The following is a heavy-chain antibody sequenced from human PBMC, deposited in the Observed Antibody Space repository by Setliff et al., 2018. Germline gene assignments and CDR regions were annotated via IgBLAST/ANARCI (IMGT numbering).Heavy chain of an antibody. V-gene: IGHV3-23*01. J-gene: IGHJ6*02. CDR3: ARNWATAQHYYYGMDV. CDR2: ISAISDST. CDR1: GFSFSSYA. Sequence: GGSLRLSCAASGFSFSSYAMSWVRQAPGKGLEWVSSISAISDSTYYADSVKGRFTISRDNSENTLYLQMNSLRAEDTAVYYCARNWATAQHYYYGMDVWGQGTTVTVSS. D-gene: IGHD2-21*02.